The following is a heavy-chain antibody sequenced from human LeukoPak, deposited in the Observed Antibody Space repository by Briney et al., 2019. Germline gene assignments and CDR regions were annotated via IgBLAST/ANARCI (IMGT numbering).Heavy chain of an antibody. CDR1: GYTFTSYG. CDR2: ISAYNGNT. V-gene: IGHV1-18*01. J-gene: IGHJ2*01. D-gene: IGHD3-22*01. Sequence: ASVKVSCKASGYTFTSYGISWVRQAPGQGLEWMGWISAYNGNTNYAQKLQGRVTMTTDTSTSTAYMELRSLRSDDTAVYYCARTRYYDDSSGYYGDPDWYFDLWGRGTLVTVSS. CDR3: ARTRYYDDSSGYYGDPDWYFDL.